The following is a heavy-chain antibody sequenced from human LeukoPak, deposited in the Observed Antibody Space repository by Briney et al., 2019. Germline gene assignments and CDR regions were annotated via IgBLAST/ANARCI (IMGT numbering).Heavy chain of an antibody. Sequence: PSETLSLTCAVSGGSIISTTYYWGWIRQPPGKGLEWIGSIHYGGSTYYNPSLKSRVTISVDTSKNQFSLKLSSVTAADTAVYYCARHVGDYYYYYMDVWGKGTTVTISS. CDR2: IHYGGST. V-gene: IGHV4-39*01. J-gene: IGHJ6*03. CDR1: GGSIISTTYY. D-gene: IGHD2-15*01. CDR3: ARHVGDYYYYYMDV.